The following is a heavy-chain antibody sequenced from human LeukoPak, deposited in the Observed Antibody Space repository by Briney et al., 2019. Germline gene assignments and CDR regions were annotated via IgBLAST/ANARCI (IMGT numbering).Heavy chain of an antibody. D-gene: IGHD6-19*01. CDR3: AKESSGGWYFDY. V-gene: IGHV3-23*01. J-gene: IGHJ4*02. CDR2: IPASGGST. Sequence: GGSLRLSCAASGFTFSSNVMIWVRQAPGRGLEWVSSIPASGGSTYYADSVKGRFTISRDNSKNSLYLQMNSLRAEDTAVYYCAKESSGGWYFDYWGQGTLVTVSS. CDR1: GFTFSSNV.